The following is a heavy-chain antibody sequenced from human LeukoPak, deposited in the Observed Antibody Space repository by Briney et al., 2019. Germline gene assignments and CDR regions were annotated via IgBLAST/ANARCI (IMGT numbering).Heavy chain of an antibody. D-gene: IGHD6-13*01. CDR1: GYSISSGYY. CDR2: IYHSGST. J-gene: IGHJ4*02. V-gene: IGHV4-38-2*02. Sequence: SETLSLTCTVSGYSISSGYYWGWIRQPPGKGLEWIGSIYHSGSTYYNPSLKSRVTISVDTSKNQFSLKLSSVTAADTAVYYCARVGQSSSWYSSCFDYWGQGTLVTVSS. CDR3: ARVGQSSSWYSSCFDY.